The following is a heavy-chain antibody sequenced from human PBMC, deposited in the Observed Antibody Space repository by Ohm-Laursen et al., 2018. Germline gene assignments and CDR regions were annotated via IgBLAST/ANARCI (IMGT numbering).Heavy chain of an antibody. CDR3: ARDRTLGATNYYYGMDV. CDR2: IIPIFGTA. V-gene: IGHV1-69*13. CDR1: GGTFSSYA. D-gene: IGHD1-26*01. J-gene: IGHJ6*02. Sequence: EASVKVSCNASGGTFSSYAISWVRQAPGQGLEWMGGIIPIFGTANYAQKFQGRVTITADESTSTAYMELSSLRSEDTAVYYCARDRTLGATNYYYGMDVWGQGTTVTVSS.